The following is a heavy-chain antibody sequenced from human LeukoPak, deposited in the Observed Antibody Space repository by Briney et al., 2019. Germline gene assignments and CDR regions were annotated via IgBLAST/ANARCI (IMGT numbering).Heavy chain of an antibody. J-gene: IGHJ5*02. Sequence: SETLSLTCTVSGGSITSYYWSWIRQPAGKGLEWIGRIYTSGSTNYNPSLKSRVTRSVDTSKHQFSLELSSVTAADTAVYYCARDFWSGYYRVGWFDPWGQGTLVTVSS. CDR1: GGSITSYY. CDR2: IYTSGST. CDR3: ARDFWSGYYRVGWFDP. D-gene: IGHD3-3*01. V-gene: IGHV4-4*07.